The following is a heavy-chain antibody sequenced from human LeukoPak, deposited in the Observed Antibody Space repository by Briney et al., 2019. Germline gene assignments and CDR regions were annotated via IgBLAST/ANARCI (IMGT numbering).Heavy chain of an antibody. Sequence: SETLSLTCTVPGGSISSGDYYWSWIRQPAGKGLEWIGRISSSGSTNYNPSLKSRVTISVDTSKNQFSLRLSSVTAADTAVYYCARVTGYMTEDYFDYWGQGTLITVSS. CDR3: ARVTGYMTEDYFDY. CDR2: ISSSGST. J-gene: IGHJ4*02. D-gene: IGHD6-13*01. V-gene: IGHV4-61*02. CDR1: GGSISSGDYY.